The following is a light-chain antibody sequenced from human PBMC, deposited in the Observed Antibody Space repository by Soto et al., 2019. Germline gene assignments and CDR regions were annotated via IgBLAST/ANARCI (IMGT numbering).Light chain of an antibody. CDR2: QDS. J-gene: IGLJ2*01. V-gene: IGLV3-1*01. CDR3: QAWDSSTYVV. Sequence: SYEVTQPPSVSVSPGQTASITCSGDKLGDKYACWYQQKPGQSPVLVIYQDSKRPSGIPERFSGSNSGNTATLTISGTQAMDEADYYCQAWDSSTYVVFGGGTKLTVL. CDR1: KLGDKY.